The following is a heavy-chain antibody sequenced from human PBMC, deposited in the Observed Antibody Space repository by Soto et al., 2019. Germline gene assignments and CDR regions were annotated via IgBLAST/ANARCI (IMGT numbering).Heavy chain of an antibody. CDR2: INSFSETT. D-gene: IGHD3-16*01. Sequence: QVQLVQSGAEVKKPGSSVKVSCKASGGTFSSYGVTWVRQAPGQGLEGGGGINSFSETTNYSQRFQGRVTITPDESTSTAYMELISLRSEDTAVYYCVRPGLKRGSSWFDPWGQGTLVIVSS. CDR3: VRPGLKRGSSWFDP. V-gene: IGHV1-69*01. CDR1: GGTFSSYG. J-gene: IGHJ5*02.